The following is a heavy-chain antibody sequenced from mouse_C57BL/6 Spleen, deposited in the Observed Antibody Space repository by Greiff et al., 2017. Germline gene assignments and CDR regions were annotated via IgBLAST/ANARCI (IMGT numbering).Heavy chain of an antibody. D-gene: IGHD1-1*01. V-gene: IGHV5-6*01. CDR1: GFTFSSYG. CDR2: ISSGGSYT. CDR3: ARQFITTVVAPYAMDY. J-gene: IGHJ4*01. Sequence: EVNLVESGGDLVKPGGSLKLSCAASGFTFSSYGMSWVRQTPDKRLEWVATISSGGSYTYYPDSVKGRFTISRDNAKNTLYLQMSSLKSEDTAMYYCARQFITTVVAPYAMDYWGQGTSVTVSS.